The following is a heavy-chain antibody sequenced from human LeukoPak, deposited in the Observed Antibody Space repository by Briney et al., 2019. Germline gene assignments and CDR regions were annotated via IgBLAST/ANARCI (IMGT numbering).Heavy chain of an antibody. D-gene: IGHD1-26*01. Sequence: GGSLRLSCAASGFTFSNAWMNWVRQAPGKGLEWVGRIKNKTDGGTTDYAAPVKGRFTISRDDSKNTLYLQMNSLKTEDTAVYYCTTDLAPISWDVGYWGQGTLVTVSS. CDR3: TTDLAPISWDVGY. V-gene: IGHV3-15*07. CDR2: IKNKTDGGTT. J-gene: IGHJ4*02. CDR1: GFTFSNAW.